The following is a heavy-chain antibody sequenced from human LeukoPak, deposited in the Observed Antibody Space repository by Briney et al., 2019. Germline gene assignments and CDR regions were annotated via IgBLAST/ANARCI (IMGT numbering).Heavy chain of an antibody. CDR2: IYYSGST. Sequence: PSETLSLTCTVSGGSISSYYWSWIRQPPGKGLEWIGYIYYSGSTNYNPSLKSRVTISVDTSKNQFSLKLSSVTAADTAVYYCARVYYDILTGYRKICNWFDPWGQGTLVTVSS. J-gene: IGHJ5*02. CDR1: GGSISSYY. CDR3: ARVYYDILTGYRKICNWFDP. D-gene: IGHD3-9*01. V-gene: IGHV4-59*01.